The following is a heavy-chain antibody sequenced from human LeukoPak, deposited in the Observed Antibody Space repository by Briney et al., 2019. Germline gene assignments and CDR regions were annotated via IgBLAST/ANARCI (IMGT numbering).Heavy chain of an antibody. D-gene: IGHD5-24*01. CDR2: MNPNSGNT. CDR3: ARGRWSATTASYYLDF. J-gene: IGHJ4*02. CDR1: GYTFTSYD. V-gene: IGHV1-8*01. Sequence: GASVKVSCKASGYTFTSYDINWVRQATGQGLEWMGWMNPNSGNTGYAQRFQGRVTITRDTSASTAYMELSSLTSEDTAVYYCARGRWSATTASYYLDFWGQGTLVTVSS.